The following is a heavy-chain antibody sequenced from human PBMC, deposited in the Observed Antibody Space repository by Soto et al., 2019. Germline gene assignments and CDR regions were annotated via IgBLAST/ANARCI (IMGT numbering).Heavy chain of an antibody. Sequence: QVQLVESGGGVVQPGGSGRPSCEASGFTFSSHATHGVRRAPGKGLERVAVKWYDGSKRNYEDSVNGRITISRHNSKNTLYLQMNSLRVEDTAVYYGARDLGGTVTTYYFDYWGQGTLVTVSS. J-gene: IGHJ4*02. CDR3: ARDLGGTVTTYYFDY. D-gene: IGHD4-17*01. CDR2: KWYDGSKR. CDR1: GFTFSSHA. V-gene: IGHV3-33*01.